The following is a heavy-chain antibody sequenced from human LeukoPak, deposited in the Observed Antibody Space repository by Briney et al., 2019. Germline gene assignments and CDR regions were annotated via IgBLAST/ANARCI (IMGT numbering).Heavy chain of an antibody. D-gene: IGHD6-13*01. Sequence: PGGSLRLSCAASGSTFSSYAMSWVRQAPGKGLEWVSAISGSGGSTYYGDSVKGRLTISRDNSKNTLYLQMNSLRAEDTAVYYCAGSTSWWYLDYWGQGTLVTVSS. V-gene: IGHV3-23*01. CDR3: AGSTSWWYLDY. CDR2: ISGSGGST. CDR1: GSTFSSYA. J-gene: IGHJ4*02.